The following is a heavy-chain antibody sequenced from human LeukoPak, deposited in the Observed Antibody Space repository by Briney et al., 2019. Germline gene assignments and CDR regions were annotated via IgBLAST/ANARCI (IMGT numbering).Heavy chain of an antibody. D-gene: IGHD3-16*01. J-gene: IGHJ5*02. CDR3: AKDNYGGVYAS. V-gene: IGHV3-23*01. CDR1: GVIFRNFG. Sequence: GGALRVSCAASGVIFRNFGMSWSRQAPGKGLEWVSHISDVVAHTWYADSVKGRFIISRDNSNNRVFLQMNSPRPEDTALYYCAKDNYGGVYASWGQGTLVTVSS. CDR2: ISDVVAHT.